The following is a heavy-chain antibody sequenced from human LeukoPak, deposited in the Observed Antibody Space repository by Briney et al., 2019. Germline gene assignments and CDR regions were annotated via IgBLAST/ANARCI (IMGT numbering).Heavy chain of an antibody. D-gene: IGHD4-17*01. Sequence: SETLSLTCTVSGGSISSFYWSWFYWSWIRQPPGKGLEWIGYIYFSGSTNYNPSLKSRVTISVDTSKNQFSLKLSSVTAADTAVYYCARERNDYGDYFDYWGQGTLVTVSS. CDR2: IYFSGST. CDR1: GGSISS. CDR3: ARERNDYGDYFDY. J-gene: IGHJ4*02. V-gene: IGHV4-61*08.